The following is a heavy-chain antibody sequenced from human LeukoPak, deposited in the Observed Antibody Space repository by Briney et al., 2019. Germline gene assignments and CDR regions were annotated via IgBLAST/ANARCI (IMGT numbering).Heavy chain of an antibody. J-gene: IGHJ1*01. V-gene: IGHV3-20*04. CDR2: INWNGGST. CDR3: ARDMGQEYFHY. D-gene: IGHD1-26*01. CDR1: GFNFDDYG. Sequence: GGSLRLSCAAFGFNFDDYGMSWVRQAPGKGLEWVSGINWNGGSTGYADSVKGRFTISRDNAKNSLYLQMNTLRAEDTALYYCARDMGQEYFHYWGQGTLVTVSS.